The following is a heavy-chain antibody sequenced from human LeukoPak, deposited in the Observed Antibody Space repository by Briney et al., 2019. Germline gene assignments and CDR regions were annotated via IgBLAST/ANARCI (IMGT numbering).Heavy chain of an antibody. CDR2: IYSSGNT. D-gene: IGHD3-3*01. J-gene: IGHJ5*02. CDR3: ARHSGLRSPFDP. CDR1: GGSISTTNYY. Sequence: SETLSLTCTVSGGSISTTNYYWGWIRQPPGRDLEWIGSIYSSGNTYYNPSLESRVTIPVDTSKNQLSLKLTSATAADTSVYYCARHSGLRSPFDPWGQGTLVTVSS. V-gene: IGHV4-39*01.